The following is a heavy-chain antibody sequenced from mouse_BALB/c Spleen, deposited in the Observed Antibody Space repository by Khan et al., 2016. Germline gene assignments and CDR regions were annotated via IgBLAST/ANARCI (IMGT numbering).Heavy chain of an antibody. Sequence: QVQLQQSGAELARPGASVKLSCKASGYTFTSYWMQWVKQRPGQGLEWIGAIYPGDGDTRYTQKFKGKATLTADKSSSTAYMQLSSLASEDSAVYYCARGGDGYYA. CDR3: ARGGDGYYA. V-gene: IGHV1-87*01. CDR1: GYTFTSYW. D-gene: IGHD2-3*01. CDR2: IYPGDGDT. J-gene: IGHJ4*01.